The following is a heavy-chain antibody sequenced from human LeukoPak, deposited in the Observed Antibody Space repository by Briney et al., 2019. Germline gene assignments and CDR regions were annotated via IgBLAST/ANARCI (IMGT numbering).Heavy chain of an antibody. J-gene: IGHJ4*02. Sequence: PGGSLRLSCAASGFTFSSYGMHWVRQAPGKGLEWVAFIRYDGSNKYYADSVKGRFTISRGNSKNTLYLQMNSLRAEDTAVYYCATSSGGYYSGGSCYGDGGDYWGQGTLVTVSS. CDR2: IRYDGSNK. D-gene: IGHD2-15*01. CDR1: GFTFSSYG. V-gene: IGHV3-30*02. CDR3: ATSSGGYYSGGSCYGDGGDY.